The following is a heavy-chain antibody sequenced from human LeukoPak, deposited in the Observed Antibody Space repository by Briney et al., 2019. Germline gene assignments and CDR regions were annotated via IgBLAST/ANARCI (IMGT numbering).Heavy chain of an antibody. V-gene: IGHV3-9*03. CDR1: GFTFDDYA. D-gene: IGHD1-26*01. CDR2: ISWNSGSI. CDR3: AKEGLVRAFDP. Sequence: QSGGSLRLSCAASGFTFDDYAMHWVRQAPGKGLEWVSGISWNSGSIGYADSVKGRFTISRDNAKNSLYLQMNSLRAEDMALYYCAKEGLVRAFDPWGQGTLVTVSS. J-gene: IGHJ5*02.